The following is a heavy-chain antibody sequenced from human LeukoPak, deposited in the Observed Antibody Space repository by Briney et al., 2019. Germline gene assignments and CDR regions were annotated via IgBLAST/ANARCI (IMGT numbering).Heavy chain of an antibody. D-gene: IGHD3-9*01. CDR1: GYSFTSYW. J-gene: IGHJ3*02. Sequence: GEPLKISCKGSGYSFTSYWIGWVRQMPGKGLEWMGIIYPGDSDTRYSPSFQGQVTISADKSISTAYLQWSSLKASDTAMYYCARHPVYDILTGYYNTGAFDIWGQGTMVTVSS. CDR2: IYPGDSDT. CDR3: ARHPVYDILTGYYNTGAFDI. V-gene: IGHV5-51*01.